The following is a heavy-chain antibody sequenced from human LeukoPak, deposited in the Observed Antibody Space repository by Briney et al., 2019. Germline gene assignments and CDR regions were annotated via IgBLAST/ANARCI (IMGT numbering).Heavy chain of an antibody. Sequence: GGSLRLSCAASGFTFSSYEMNWVRQAPGKGLEWVSYISSSGSTIYYADSVKGRFTISRDNAKNSLYLQMNSLRAEDTAVYYCARCRDYYDSSGYYTRREAFDIWGQGTMVTVSS. D-gene: IGHD3-22*01. V-gene: IGHV3-48*03. CDR3: ARCRDYYDSSGYYTRREAFDI. CDR2: ISSSGSTI. J-gene: IGHJ3*02. CDR1: GFTFSSYE.